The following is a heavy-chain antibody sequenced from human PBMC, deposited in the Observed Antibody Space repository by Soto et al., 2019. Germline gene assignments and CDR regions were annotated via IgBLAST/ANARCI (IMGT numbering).Heavy chain of an antibody. CDR2: IIPIFGTA. V-gene: IGHV1-69*01. J-gene: IGHJ6*02. Sequence: QVQLVQSGAEVKKPGSSVKVSCKASGGTFSSYAISWVRQAPGQGLEWMGGIIPIFGTANYAQKFQGRVTITADESTSTAYMELSSLRSEDMAVYYCARASYYDSSGYYIRGGMDVWGQGTTVTVSS. CDR1: GGTFSSYA. CDR3: ARASYYDSSGYYIRGGMDV. D-gene: IGHD3-22*01.